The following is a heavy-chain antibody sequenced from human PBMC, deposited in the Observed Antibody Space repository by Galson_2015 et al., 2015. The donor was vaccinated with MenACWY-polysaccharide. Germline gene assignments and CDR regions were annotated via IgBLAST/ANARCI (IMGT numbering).Heavy chain of an antibody. CDR3: ARSSVLWFGDQKSGFDF. CDR2: VYFSGSA. V-gene: IGHV4-59*01. D-gene: IGHD3-10*01. Sequence: ATLSRACPVSRGSFSTYYWRWIRPPPGGGLEWIAYVYFSGSADYNPSLKSRVTISIDTSKNQFSLKLSSVTAAATAVYYCARSSVLWFGDQKSGFDFWGQGTLVTVSS. CDR1: RGSFSTYY. J-gene: IGHJ4*02.